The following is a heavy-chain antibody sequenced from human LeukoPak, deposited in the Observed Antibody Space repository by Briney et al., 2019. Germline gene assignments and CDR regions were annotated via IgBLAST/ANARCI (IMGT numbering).Heavy chain of an antibody. CDR1: GFTFSSYA. CDR2: ISGSGGST. D-gene: IGHD3-10*01. CDR3: AKDRGITMAQGVIPAGAFDI. V-gene: IGHV3-23*01. J-gene: IGHJ3*02. Sequence: GGSLRLSCAASGFTFSSYAMSWVRQAPGKGLEWVSAISGSGGSTYYADSVKGRFTISRDNSKNTLYLQMNSLRAEDTAVYYCAKDRGITMAQGVIPAGAFDIWGQGTMVTVSS.